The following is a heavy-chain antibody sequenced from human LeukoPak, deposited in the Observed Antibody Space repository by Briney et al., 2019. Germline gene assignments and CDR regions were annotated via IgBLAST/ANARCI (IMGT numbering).Heavy chain of an antibody. CDR3: ARIPTGNSSAPFDY. J-gene: IGHJ4*02. V-gene: IGHV4-34*01. CDR1: GGSFSGYY. D-gene: IGHD3-22*01. Sequence: PSETLSLTCAVYGGSFSGYYWSWIRQPPGRGLEWIGEINHSGSTNYNPSLKSRVTISVHTSKNQFSLKLSSVTAADTAVYYCARIPTGNSSAPFDYWGQGTLVTVSS. CDR2: INHSGST.